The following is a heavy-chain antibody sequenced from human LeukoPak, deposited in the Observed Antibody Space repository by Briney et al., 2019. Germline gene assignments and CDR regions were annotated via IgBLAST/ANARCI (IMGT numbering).Heavy chain of an antibody. CDR1: GFTVSSNY. V-gene: IGHV3-23*01. D-gene: IGHD2-15*01. Sequence: GGALRLSCADSGFTVSSNYMSWVRQAPGKGVECVSPISGSGGSAYYADSVRGGFTISTDNSKNTLYMQINSLRDKDTAAYICAKDYLCSGGSCYYYPVFWGQGTLVSVSS. CDR2: ISGSGGSA. CDR3: AKDYLCSGGSCYYYPVF. J-gene: IGHJ4*02.